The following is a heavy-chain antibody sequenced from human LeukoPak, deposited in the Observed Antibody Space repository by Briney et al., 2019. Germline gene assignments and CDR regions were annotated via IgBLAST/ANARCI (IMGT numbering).Heavy chain of an antibody. CDR3: ARLLVVESRFDP. J-gene: IGHJ5*02. V-gene: IGHV4-4*07. CDR1: DGSINSYF. Sequence: PSETLSLTCTVSDGSINSYFWSWIRQPAGKGLEYIGRIYASGSTNYNPSLKSRVTMSVDTSKNQFSLKLTSVTAADTAVYYCARLLVVESRFDPWGQRTMVTVSS. CDR2: IYASGST. D-gene: IGHD2-15*01.